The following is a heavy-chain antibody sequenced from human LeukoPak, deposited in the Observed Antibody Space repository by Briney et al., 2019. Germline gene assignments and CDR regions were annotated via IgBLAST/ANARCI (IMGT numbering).Heavy chain of an antibody. Sequence: PSETLSLTCTVSGGSISGYYWGWIRQPPGKGLEWIGSIYYSGSTYYNPSLKSRVTISVDTSKNQFSLKLSSVTAADTAVYYCARHRNWGLKNYYYYMDVWGKGTTVTISS. D-gene: IGHD7-27*01. CDR1: GGSISGYY. J-gene: IGHJ6*03. V-gene: IGHV4-39*01. CDR2: IYYSGST. CDR3: ARHRNWGLKNYYYYMDV.